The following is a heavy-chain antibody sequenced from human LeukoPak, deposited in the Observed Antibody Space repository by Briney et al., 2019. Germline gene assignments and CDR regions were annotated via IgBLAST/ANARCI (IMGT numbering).Heavy chain of an antibody. J-gene: IGHJ5*02. D-gene: IGHD3-3*01. V-gene: IGHV4-39*01. Sequence: SETLSLTCTVSGGSISSGGYYWSWIRQPPGKGLEWIGNIYYSGSTYCNPSLKSRVTISVDTSKNQFSLKLSSVTAADTAVYYCARHEYYDFWSGLNWFDPWGQGTLVTVSS. CDR1: GGSISSGGYY. CDR3: ARHEYYDFWSGLNWFDP. CDR2: IYYSGST.